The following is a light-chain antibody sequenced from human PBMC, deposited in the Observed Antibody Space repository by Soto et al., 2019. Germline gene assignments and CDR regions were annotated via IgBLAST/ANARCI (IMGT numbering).Light chain of an antibody. CDR3: ASYTSYTTLV. Sequence: QSALTQPASVSGSPGQSITISCTGTSSDVGSYDYVSWYQQHPVKAPKLMIYEVRFRPSGVSNRFSGSKSGNTASLTISGLQAEDEADYFCASYTSYTTLVFGGGTKLTVL. CDR2: EVR. J-gene: IGLJ3*02. CDR1: SSDVGSYDY. V-gene: IGLV2-14*01.